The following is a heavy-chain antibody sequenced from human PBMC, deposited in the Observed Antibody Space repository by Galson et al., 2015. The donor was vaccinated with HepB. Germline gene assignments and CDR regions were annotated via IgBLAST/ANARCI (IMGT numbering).Heavy chain of an antibody. Sequence: QSGAEVKKPGESLRISCKGSGYSFTSYWISWVRQMPGKGLEWMGRIDPGDSDTRYSPSFQGQVTISADKSISTAYLQWSSLKASDTAMYYCATSTVDTAMVFDYWGQGTLVTVSS. CDR2: IDPGDSDT. CDR1: GYSFTSYW. V-gene: IGHV5-10-1*04. CDR3: ATSTVDTAMVFDY. J-gene: IGHJ4*02. D-gene: IGHD5-18*01.